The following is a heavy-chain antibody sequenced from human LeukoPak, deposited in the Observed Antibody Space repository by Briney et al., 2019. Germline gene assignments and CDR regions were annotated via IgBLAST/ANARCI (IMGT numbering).Heavy chain of an antibody. D-gene: IGHD6-13*01. CDR3: ASRGIAAAGTDY. Sequence: PSETLSLTCAVYGGSFSSYYWSWIRQPPGKGLEWIGEINHSGSTNYNPSLKSRVTISVDTSKNQFSLKLSSVTAADTAVYYCASRGIAAAGTDYWGQGTLVTVSS. CDR2: INHSGST. J-gene: IGHJ4*02. V-gene: IGHV4-34*01. CDR1: GGSFSSYY.